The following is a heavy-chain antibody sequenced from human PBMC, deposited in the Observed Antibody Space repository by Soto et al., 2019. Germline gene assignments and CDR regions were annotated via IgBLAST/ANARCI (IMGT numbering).Heavy chain of an antibody. D-gene: IGHD3-10*01. V-gene: IGHV4-39*01. Sequence: SETLSLTCTVSGGSISSSNYFWGWIRQPPGKGLEWIGSMYYSGSTYYNPSLKSRVTISVDTSKNQFSLKLSSVTAADTAMYYCARRYGVAFDIWGQGTMVT. CDR2: MYYSGST. CDR1: GGSISSSNYF. CDR3: ARRYGVAFDI. J-gene: IGHJ3*02.